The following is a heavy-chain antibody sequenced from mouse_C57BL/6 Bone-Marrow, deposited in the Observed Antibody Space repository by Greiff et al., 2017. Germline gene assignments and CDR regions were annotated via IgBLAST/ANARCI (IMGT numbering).Heavy chain of an antibody. D-gene: IGHD4-1*01. CDR3: ARHLNWDLYYAIDY. J-gene: IGHJ4*01. Sequence: EVKLMESGGDLVKPGGSLKLSCAASGFTFSSYGMSWVRQTPDKRLEWVATISSGGSYTYYPDSVKGRFTISRDNAKNTLYLQMSSMKSEDTAMYYCARHLNWDLYYAIDYWGQGTSVTVSS. CDR2: ISSGGSYT. V-gene: IGHV5-6*01. CDR1: GFTFSSYG.